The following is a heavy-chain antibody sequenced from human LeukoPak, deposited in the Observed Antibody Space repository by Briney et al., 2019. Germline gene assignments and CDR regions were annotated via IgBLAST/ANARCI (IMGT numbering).Heavy chain of an antibody. D-gene: IGHD3-22*01. V-gene: IGHV3-20*04. CDR1: GFTFDDYD. J-gene: IGHJ4*02. CDR3: ARVQQYDKFDY. CDR2: ISWNWRNT. Sequence: GGSLRLSCAASGFTFDDYDLNWVRQAPGKGLELVSGISWNWRNTAYAESLKGRFTISRDNAKNSLYLQMNSLRAEDTAFYYCARVQQYDKFDYWGQGTLVTVSS.